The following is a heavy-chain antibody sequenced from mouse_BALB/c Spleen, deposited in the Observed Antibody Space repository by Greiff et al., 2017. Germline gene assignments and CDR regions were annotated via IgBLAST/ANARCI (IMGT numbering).Heavy chain of an antibody. D-gene: IGHD3-1*01. CDR1: GYTFTSYW. CDR2: IDPSDSYT. J-gene: IGHJ4*01. Sequence: VQLQQPGAELVKPGASVKLSCKASGYTFTSYWMHWVKQRPGQGLEWIGEIDPSDSYTNYNQKFKGKATLTVDKSSSTAYMQLSSLTSEDSAVYYCARSQLGLRRAMDYWGQGTSVTVSS. V-gene: IGHV1-69*02. CDR3: ARSQLGLRRAMDY.